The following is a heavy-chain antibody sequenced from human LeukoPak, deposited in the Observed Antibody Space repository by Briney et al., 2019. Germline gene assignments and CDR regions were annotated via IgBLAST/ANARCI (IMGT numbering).Heavy chain of an antibody. V-gene: IGHV3-23*01. CDR1: GFTLSSYA. D-gene: IGHD5-24*01. Sequence: GGSLRLSCAASGFTLSSYAMSWVRQAPGKGLEWVSAISGSGGSTYYADSVKGRFTISRDNSKSTLYPQMNSLRAEDTAVYYCAKGDGYNYPFTPFDYWGQGTLVTVSS. J-gene: IGHJ4*02. CDR3: AKGDGYNYPFTPFDY. CDR2: ISGSGGST.